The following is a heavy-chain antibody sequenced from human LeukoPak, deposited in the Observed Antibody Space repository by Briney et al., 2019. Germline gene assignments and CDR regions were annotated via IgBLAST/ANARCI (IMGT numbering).Heavy chain of an antibody. J-gene: IGHJ4*02. CDR1: GFTFSDYY. V-gene: IGHV3-11*06. CDR3: AGPRGSGSYLDY. D-gene: IGHD3-10*01. Sequence: PGGSLRLSCAASGFTFSDYYMSWIRQAPGKGLEWVSSISSSSSYIYYADSVKGRFTISRDNAKNSLYLQMNSLRAEDTAVYYCAGPRGSGSYLDYWGQGTLVTVSS. CDR2: ISSSSSYI.